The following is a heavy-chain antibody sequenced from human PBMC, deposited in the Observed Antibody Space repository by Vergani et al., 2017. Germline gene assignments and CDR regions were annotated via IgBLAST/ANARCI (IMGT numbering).Heavy chain of an antibody. V-gene: IGHV3-21*04. J-gene: IGHJ4*02. CDR3: AKDQQMSTIPYYFDY. Sequence: EVQLVESGGGLVKPGGSLRLSCAASGFTFSSYSMNWVRQAPGKGLEWVSSISSSSSYIYYADSVKGRFTISRDNSKNTLYLQMNSLRAEDTAVYYCAKDQQMSTIPYYFDYWGQGTLVTVSS. CDR1: GFTFSSYS. D-gene: IGHD5-24*01. CDR2: ISSSSSYI.